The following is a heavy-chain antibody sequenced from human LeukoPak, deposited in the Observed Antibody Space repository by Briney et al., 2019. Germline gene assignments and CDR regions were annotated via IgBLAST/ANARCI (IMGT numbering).Heavy chain of an antibody. J-gene: IGHJ4*02. D-gene: IGHD5-24*01. CDR3: SRRGYALMATKTNFDY. Sequence: GRSLRLSCAASGFTFSSYAMHWVRQAPGKGLEWVAVISYDGSNKYYADSVKGRFTISRDNSKNTLYLQMNSLRAEDTAVYYCSRRGYALMATKTNFDYWGQGTLVTVSS. CDR2: ISYDGSNK. CDR1: GFTFSSYA. V-gene: IGHV3-30-3*01.